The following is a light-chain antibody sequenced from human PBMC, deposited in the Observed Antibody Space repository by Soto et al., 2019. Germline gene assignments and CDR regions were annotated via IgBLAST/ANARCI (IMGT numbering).Light chain of an antibody. V-gene: IGKV3-11*01. CDR3: QQYNNWPRT. CDR1: QSVSGY. J-gene: IGKJ1*01. CDR2: DAS. Sequence: EIVLTQSPDTLSLSPGERATLSCRASQSVSGYLGWYQQKPGQAPRLLIYDASNRAYGVPARFRGSGSGTNFTLTISSLQSEDFAVYYCQQYNNWPRTFGQGTKVEIK.